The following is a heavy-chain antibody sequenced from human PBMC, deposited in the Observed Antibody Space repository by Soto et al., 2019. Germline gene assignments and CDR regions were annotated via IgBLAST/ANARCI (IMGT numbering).Heavy chain of an antibody. D-gene: IGHD1-1*01. J-gene: IGHJ4*02. CDR3: ARRSTGTPTIY. V-gene: IGHV1-46*01. CDR1: GYTFTSYY. CDR2: INPSGGST. Sequence: ASVKVSCKASGYTFTSYYMHWVRQAPGQGLEWMGIINPSGGSTSYAQKFQGRVTMTRDTSTSTVYMELGSLRSEDTAVYYCARRSTGTPTIYWGQGTRVTVSS.